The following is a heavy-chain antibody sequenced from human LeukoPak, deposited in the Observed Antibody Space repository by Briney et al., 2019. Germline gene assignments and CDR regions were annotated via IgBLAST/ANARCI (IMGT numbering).Heavy chain of an antibody. V-gene: IGHV4-38-2*02. CDR2: IYHSGST. CDR3: ARSSSGFDY. J-gene: IGHJ4*02. Sequence: SETLSLTCTVSGYSISSVYYWGWIRQPPGKGLEWIGSIYHSGSTYYNPSLKSRVTISVDTSKNQFSLKLSSVTAADTAVYYCARSSSGFDYWGQGTLVTVSS. D-gene: IGHD6-19*01. CDR1: GYSISSVYY.